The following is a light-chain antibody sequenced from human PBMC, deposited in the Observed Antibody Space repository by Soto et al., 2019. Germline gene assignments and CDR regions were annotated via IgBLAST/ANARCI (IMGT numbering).Light chain of an antibody. J-gene: IGKJ1*01. Sequence: EIVLTQSPATLSLSPGERATLSCRASQSVRSNLAWYQQKPGQAPRLLIYDASNRDTGIPGRFSGSGSGTDFTLTISNLEPEDVAVYYCQQRSNWPWTFGQGAKVEIK. CDR1: QSVRSN. V-gene: IGKV3-11*01. CDR3: QQRSNWPWT. CDR2: DAS.